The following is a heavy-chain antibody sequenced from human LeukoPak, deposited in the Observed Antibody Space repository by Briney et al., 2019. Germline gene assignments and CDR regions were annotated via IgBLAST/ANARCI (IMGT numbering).Heavy chain of an antibody. Sequence: ASVKVSCKASGYTFTSYDISWVRQAPGQGLEWMGWISAYNGNTNYAQKLQGRVTMTTDTSTSTAYMELRSLRSDDTAVYYCARATPRHYGGPMGGNWFDPWGQGTLVTVSS. J-gene: IGHJ5*02. CDR2: ISAYNGNT. CDR1: GYTFTSYD. D-gene: IGHD4-23*01. CDR3: ARATPRHYGGPMGGNWFDP. V-gene: IGHV1-18*01.